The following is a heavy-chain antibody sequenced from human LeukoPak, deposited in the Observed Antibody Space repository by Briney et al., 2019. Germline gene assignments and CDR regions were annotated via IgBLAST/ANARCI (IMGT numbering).Heavy chain of an antibody. J-gene: IGHJ4*02. CDR1: GFNFRDYT. V-gene: IGHV3-21*04. CDR3: AKGYRGYSSAYLDS. CDR2: ISSSHTFI. Sequence: PGGSLRLSCAASGFNFRDYTMNWVRQAPGKGLEWVSSISSSHTFIHYAGSVMGRFTISRDNAENLLYLQMTSLRAEDTAVYYCAKGYRGYSSAYLDSWGQGVLVTVSS. D-gene: IGHD6-19*01.